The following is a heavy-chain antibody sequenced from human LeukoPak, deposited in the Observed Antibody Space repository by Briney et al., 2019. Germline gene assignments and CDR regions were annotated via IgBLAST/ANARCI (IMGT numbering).Heavy chain of an antibody. V-gene: IGHV4-59*08. Sequence: SETLSLTCTVSGGSISSYYWSWIRQPPGKGLEWIGYIYYGGSTNYNPSLKSRVTISVDTSKNQFSLKLSSVTAADTAVYYCARHGDGYNYDYYYGMDVWGQGTTVTVSS. J-gene: IGHJ6*02. CDR2: IYYGGST. CDR3: ARHGDGYNYDYYYGMDV. D-gene: IGHD5-24*01. CDR1: GGSISSYY.